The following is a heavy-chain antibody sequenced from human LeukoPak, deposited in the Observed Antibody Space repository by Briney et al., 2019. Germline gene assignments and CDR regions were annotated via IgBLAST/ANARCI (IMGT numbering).Heavy chain of an antibody. CDR2: ISNDGAHI. Sequence: ALGLSFVASGFKFSSYTMHWVRPTPGKGVGGVAIISNDGAHIGYRDPVRGRFTISRDISKNTLYLQMNSLRSEDTAVYFCARDRVQTWSYVAIFDYWSQGTLVTVSS. D-gene: IGHD4/OR15-4a*01. CDR1: GFKFSSYT. J-gene: IGHJ4*02. CDR3: ARDRVQTWSYVAIFDY. V-gene: IGHV3-30*04.